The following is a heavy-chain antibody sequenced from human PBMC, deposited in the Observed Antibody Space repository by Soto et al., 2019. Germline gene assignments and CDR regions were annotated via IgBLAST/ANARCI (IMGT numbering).Heavy chain of an antibody. Sequence: EVQLVESGGGLVKPGGSLRLSCAASGFTFSNAWLSWVRQAPGKGLDWVGRIKSKTAGGTTDYAAPVKGRFTISRDDSKNTLYLQMNSLKTEDTAVYYCGTRPTFSYVGPEKYLQHWGQGTLVTVSS. D-gene: IGHD3-16*01. CDR3: GTRPTFSYVGPEKYLQH. CDR1: GFTFSNAW. J-gene: IGHJ1*01. V-gene: IGHV3-15*01. CDR2: IKSKTAGGTT.